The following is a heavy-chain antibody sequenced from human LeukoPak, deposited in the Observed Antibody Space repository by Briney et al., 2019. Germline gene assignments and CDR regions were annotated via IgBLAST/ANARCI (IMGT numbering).Heavy chain of an antibody. J-gene: IGHJ4*02. Sequence: PGGSLRLSCAASGFTFSSYWMTWVRQAPGMGLEWVANIKEDGSRKNYVDSVRGRFTISRDNAKNSLYLQMNGLRVEDTAVYYCATPLDYYDSSGYHQGGDWGQGTLVTVSS. CDR1: GFTFSSYW. V-gene: IGHV3-7*03. CDR3: ATPLDYYDSSGYHQGGD. D-gene: IGHD3-22*01. CDR2: IKEDGSRK.